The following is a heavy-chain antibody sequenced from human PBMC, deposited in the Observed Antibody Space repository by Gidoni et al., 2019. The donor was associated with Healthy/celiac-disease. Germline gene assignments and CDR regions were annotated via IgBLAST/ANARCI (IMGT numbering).Heavy chain of an antibody. CDR1: GFTFSSYS. J-gene: IGHJ4*02. CDR2: ISSSSSYI. D-gene: IGHD6-19*01. Sequence: EVQLVESGGGLVKPGGSLRLSCAASGFTFSSYSMNWVRQAPGKGLEWVSSISSSSSYIYYADSVKGRFTISRDNAKNSLYLQMNSLRAEDTAVYYCAREREAVAAYFDYWGQGTLVTVSS. CDR3: AREREAVAAYFDY. V-gene: IGHV3-21*01.